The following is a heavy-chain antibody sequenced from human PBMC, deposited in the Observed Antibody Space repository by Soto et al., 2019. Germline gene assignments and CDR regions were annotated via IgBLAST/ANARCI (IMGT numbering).Heavy chain of an antibody. CDR1: GYTFTSYD. CDR3: ARGPPIVVVVAATRWFDP. D-gene: IGHD2-15*01. J-gene: IGHJ5*02. V-gene: IGHV1-8*01. CDR2: MNPNSGNT. Sequence: ASVKVSCKASGYTFTSYDINWVRQATGQGLEWMGWMNPNSGNTGYAQKFQGRVTVTRNTSISTAYMELSSLRSEDTAVYYCARGPPIVVVVAATRWFDPWGQGTLVTVSS.